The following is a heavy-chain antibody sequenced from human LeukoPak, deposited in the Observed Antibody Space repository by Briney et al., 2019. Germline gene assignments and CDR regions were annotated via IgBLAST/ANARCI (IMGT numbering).Heavy chain of an antibody. D-gene: IGHD2-2*01. J-gene: IGHJ6*02. CDR1: GFTFSSYW. V-gene: IGHV3-7*01. CDR3: ARDGVLVPTPIPYYFYGMDV. CDR2: IKHDRSEE. Sequence: GGSLRLSCVASGFTFSSYWMSWVRQAPGKGLEWVANIKHDRSEEYYVDPVKGRFTISRDNAKNSVYLQMKSLRAEDTALYFCARDGVLVPTPIPYYFYGMDVWGRGTTVIVSS.